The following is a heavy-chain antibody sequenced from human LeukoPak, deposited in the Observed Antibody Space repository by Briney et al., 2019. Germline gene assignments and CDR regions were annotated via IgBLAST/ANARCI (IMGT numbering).Heavy chain of an antibody. V-gene: IGHV3-21*01. CDR1: GFTFSSYS. J-gene: IGHJ4*02. D-gene: IGHD5-24*01. CDR3: ARDKLVEMATILDY. CDR2: ISSSSSYI. Sequence: GGSLRLSCAASGFTFSSYSMNWVRQAPGKGLEWVSSISSSSSYIYYADSVKGRFTISRDNAKNLLYLQMNSLRAEDTAVYYCARDKLVEMATILDYWGQGTLVTVSS.